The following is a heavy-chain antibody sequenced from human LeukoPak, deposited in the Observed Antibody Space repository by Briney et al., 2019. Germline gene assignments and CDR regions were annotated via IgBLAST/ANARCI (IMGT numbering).Heavy chain of an antibody. D-gene: IGHD2-8*02. CDR3: ASHHIGGKVVWGPFDY. Sequence: SQTLSLTCTVSGDSISRGTSYWSWIRQHPGKGLEWIGYIYYSGSTYYNPSLKSRVTISVDTSKNQFSLKLSSVTAADTAVYYCASHHIGGKVVWGPFDYWGQGTLVTVSS. CDR1: GDSISRGTSY. CDR2: IYYSGST. V-gene: IGHV4-31*03. J-gene: IGHJ4*02.